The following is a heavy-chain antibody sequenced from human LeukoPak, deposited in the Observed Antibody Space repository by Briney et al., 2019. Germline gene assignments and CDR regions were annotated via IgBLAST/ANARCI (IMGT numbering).Heavy chain of an antibody. V-gene: IGHV1-8*03. D-gene: IGHD6-19*01. J-gene: IGHJ4*02. CDR3: ARVAVSIDN. CDR2: MNPNSGYT. Sequence: ASVKASCKASGYTFTTYDGNWVRQATGQGLEWMGWMNPNSGYTGYAQKFQGRVTITRDTSISTAYMELSSLRSEDTAVYYCARVAVSIDNSGQGTLVTVSS. CDR1: GYTFTTYD.